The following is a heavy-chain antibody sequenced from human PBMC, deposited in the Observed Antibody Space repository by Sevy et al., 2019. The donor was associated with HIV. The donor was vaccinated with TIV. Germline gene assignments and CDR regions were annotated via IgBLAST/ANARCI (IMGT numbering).Heavy chain of an antibody. CDR3: ARGKVLFDY. J-gene: IGHJ4*02. CDR1: GFSFGSYS. V-gene: IGHV3-48*02. D-gene: IGHD3-10*01. CDR2: ISTRSNTI. Sequence: GGSLRLSCAASGFSFGSYSMNWVRQAPGQGLEWVSYISTRSNTIYYADSVKGRFTISRDNAKNSLYLQMNSLRDEDTAVYYCARGKVLFDYWGQGTLVTVSS.